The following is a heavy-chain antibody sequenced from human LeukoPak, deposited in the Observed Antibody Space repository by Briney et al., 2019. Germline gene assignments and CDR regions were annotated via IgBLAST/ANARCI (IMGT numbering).Heavy chain of an antibody. CDR3: ARGGLFAFDI. J-gene: IGHJ3*02. V-gene: IGHV4-59*01. CDR2: VYYSGNT. CDR1: GGSISSYY. Sequence: SETLSLTCTVSGGSISSYYWSWIRQPPGKGLEWIGYVYYSGNTHYNPSLKSRVTISVDTSRNQFSLRLTSVTAADTAIFYCARGGLFAFDIWGQGTTVIVSS.